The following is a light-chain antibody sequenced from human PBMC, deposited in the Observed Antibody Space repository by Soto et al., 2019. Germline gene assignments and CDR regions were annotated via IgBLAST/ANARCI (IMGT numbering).Light chain of an antibody. CDR2: DAS. J-gene: IGKJ5*01. Sequence: EIVLTQSPATLSLSPGERATLSCRAGQSVSSYLAWYQQKPGQAPRLLIYDASNRATGIPARFSGSGSGTDFTLTISSLEPEDFAFYYCQQRSNWPPITFGQGTRLEIK. CDR1: QSVSSY. V-gene: IGKV3-11*01. CDR3: QQRSNWPPIT.